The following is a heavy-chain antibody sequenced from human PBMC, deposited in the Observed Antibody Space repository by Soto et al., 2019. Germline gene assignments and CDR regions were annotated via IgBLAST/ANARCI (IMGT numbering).Heavy chain of an antibody. CDR2: IYHSGST. Sequence: QLQLQESGSGLVKPSQTLSLTSAVSGGSISSGGYSWSWIRQPSGKGLEWIGYIYHSGSTYYNPSLKSRVTISVDRSKNQFSLKLSSVTAADTAVYYCAAGGGLPRYYWGQGTLVTVSS. V-gene: IGHV4-30-2*01. J-gene: IGHJ4*02. CDR3: AAGGGLPRYY. CDR1: GGSISSGGYS. D-gene: IGHD5-12*01.